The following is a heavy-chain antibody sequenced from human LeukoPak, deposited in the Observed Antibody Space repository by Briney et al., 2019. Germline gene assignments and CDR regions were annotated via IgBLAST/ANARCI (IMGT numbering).Heavy chain of an antibody. J-gene: IGHJ4*02. D-gene: IGHD3-10*01. CDR1: GGPISTTNW. CDR3: ARDPLYYYGSGSQRDY. CDR2: IYYSGST. Sequence: SGTLSLTCDVSGGPISTTNWWVWIRQPPGKGLEWIGYIYYSGSTYYNPSLKSRVTISVDTSKNQFSLKLSSVTATDTAVYYCARDPLYYYGSGSQRDYWGQGTLVTVSS. V-gene: IGHV4-4*02.